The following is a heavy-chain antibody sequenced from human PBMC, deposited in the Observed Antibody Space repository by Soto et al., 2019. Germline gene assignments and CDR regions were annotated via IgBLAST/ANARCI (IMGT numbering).Heavy chain of an antibody. J-gene: IGHJ4*02. Sequence: PSETLSLTCTVSGGSIRSGGYYWSWIRQHPGKGLEWIGYIYYSGSTYYNPSLKSRVTISVDTSKNQFSLKLSSVTAADTAVYYCARATWFGELTQYYFDYWGQGTLVTVSS. CDR2: IYYSGST. CDR3: ARATWFGELTQYYFDY. CDR1: GGSIRSGGYY. V-gene: IGHV4-31*03. D-gene: IGHD3-10*01.